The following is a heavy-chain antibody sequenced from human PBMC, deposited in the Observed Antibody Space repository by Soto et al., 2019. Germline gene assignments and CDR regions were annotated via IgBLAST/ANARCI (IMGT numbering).Heavy chain of an antibody. CDR2: ISSSSSYI. V-gene: IGHV3-21*01. D-gene: IGHD2-21*02. J-gene: IGHJ5*02. CDR3: ARDGVDIVVVTAIPNWFDP. Sequence: EVQLVESGGGLVKPGGSLRLSCAASGFTFSSYSMNWVRQAPGKGLEWVSSISSSSSYIYYADSVKGRFTISRDNAKNSLYLQMNSLRAEDTAVYYCARDGVDIVVVTAIPNWFDPWGQGTLVTVSS. CDR1: GFTFSSYS.